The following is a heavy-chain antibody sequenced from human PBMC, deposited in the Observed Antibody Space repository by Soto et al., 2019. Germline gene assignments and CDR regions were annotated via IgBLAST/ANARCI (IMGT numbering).Heavy chain of an antibody. Sequence: SVKVSCKASGGTFSSSAMQWVRQARGQRLEWIGWIVVGSGNTNYAQKFQERVTITRDMSTSTAYMELSSLRSEDTAVYYCAAATDYDAFDIWGQGTMVTVSS. CDR3: AAATDYDAFDI. V-gene: IGHV1-58*02. D-gene: IGHD4-17*01. CDR2: IVVGSGNT. J-gene: IGHJ3*02. CDR1: GGTFSSSA.